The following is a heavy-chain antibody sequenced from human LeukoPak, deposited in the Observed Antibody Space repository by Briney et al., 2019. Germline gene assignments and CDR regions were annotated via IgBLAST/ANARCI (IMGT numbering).Heavy chain of an antibody. D-gene: IGHD2-2*01. Sequence: GGSLRLSCAASGFTFSSYSMNWVRQAPGKGLEWVSHISPSGDSTYYADSVKGRFTISRDSSKNTLSLQMNSLIAEDTAVHYCAKIPKGGYFDYWGQGTLVTVSS. CDR2: ISPSGDST. V-gene: IGHV3-23*01. CDR3: AKIPKGGYFDY. J-gene: IGHJ4*02. CDR1: GFTFSSYS.